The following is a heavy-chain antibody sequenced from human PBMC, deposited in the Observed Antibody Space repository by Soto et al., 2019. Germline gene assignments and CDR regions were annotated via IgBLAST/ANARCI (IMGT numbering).Heavy chain of an antibody. D-gene: IGHD6-25*01. V-gene: IGHV1-69*01. J-gene: IGHJ4*02. CDR1: GYTFSSYT. Sequence: QVRLVQSGAEVKKPGSSVKVSCKASGYTFSSYTINWVRQAPGQGLELMGGIIPVFNSATYAQKFQGRVTITADESTSTAYLELRSLRSEETAVYYCARIGDGNQRPFDYWGQGTLVTVSS. CDR3: ARIGDGNQRPFDY. CDR2: IIPVFNSA.